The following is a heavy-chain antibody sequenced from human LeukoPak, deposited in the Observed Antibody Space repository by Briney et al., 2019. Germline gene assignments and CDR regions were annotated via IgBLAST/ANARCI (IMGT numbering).Heavy chain of an antibody. J-gene: IGHJ4*02. CDR1: GDSVSSNSAA. Sequence: SQTLSLTCAFSGDSVSSNSAAWSWIRQSPSRGLEWLGRTYYRSKWYNDYAVSVKSRITINPGTSKNQFSLQLNSVTPEDTAVYYCARQSSLPLYYFDYWGQGTLVTVSS. D-gene: IGHD1-14*01. CDR2: TYYRSKWYN. CDR3: ARQSSLPLYYFDY. V-gene: IGHV6-1*01.